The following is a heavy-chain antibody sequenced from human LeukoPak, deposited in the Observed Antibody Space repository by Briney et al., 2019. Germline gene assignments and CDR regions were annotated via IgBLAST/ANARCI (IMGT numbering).Heavy chain of an antibody. J-gene: IGHJ4*02. CDR2: IKPDGSDT. CDR1: GFTFSTYS. V-gene: IGHV3-74*01. D-gene: IGHD6-19*01. Sequence: GGSLRLSCAASGFTFSTYSMHWVRQAPGKGLVWVSYIKPDGSDTTYADSVKGRFTISRDNAENTLYLQMNSLRAEDTAVYYCAKDAPPWLSYSSGWYPLDYWGQGTLVTVSS. CDR3: AKDAPPWLSYSSGWYPLDY.